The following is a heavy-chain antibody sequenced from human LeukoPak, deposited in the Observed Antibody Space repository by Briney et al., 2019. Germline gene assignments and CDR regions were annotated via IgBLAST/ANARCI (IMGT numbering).Heavy chain of an antibody. CDR1: GYIFTGYY. CDR2: INTNTGNP. D-gene: IGHD5-18*01. Sequence: ASVKVSCKASGYIFTGYYMHWVRQAPGQGLEWMGWINTNTGNPTYAQGFTGRYVFSLDTSVSTAYLQISGLTADDTAVYFCGRDPRLGIRGYTYGYIDYWGQGTLVTVSS. V-gene: IGHV7-4-1*02. J-gene: IGHJ4*02. CDR3: GRDPRLGIRGYTYGYIDY.